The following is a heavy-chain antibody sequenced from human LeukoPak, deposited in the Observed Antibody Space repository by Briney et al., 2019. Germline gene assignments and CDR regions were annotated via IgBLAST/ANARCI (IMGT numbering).Heavy chain of an antibody. V-gene: IGHV1-18*01. J-gene: IGHJ6*02. CDR2: ISAYNGNT. D-gene: IGHD6-13*01. Sequence: ASVKVSCKASGYTFTSYGISWVRQAPGQGLEWMGWISAYNGNTNYAQKLQGRVTTTTDTSTSTAYMELRSLRSDDTAVYYCARTIAAAEDYYYYYGMDVWGQGATVTVSS. CDR3: ARTIAAAEDYYYYYGMDV. CDR1: GYTFTSYG.